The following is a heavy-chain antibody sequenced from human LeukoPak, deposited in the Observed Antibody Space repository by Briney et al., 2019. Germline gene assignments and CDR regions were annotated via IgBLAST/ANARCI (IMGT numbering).Heavy chain of an antibody. CDR3: ARDALWFGEITRVDY. D-gene: IGHD3-10*01. CDR1: GYIFTSYG. J-gene: IGHJ4*02. CDR2: ISVYNGNT. Sequence: ASVKVSCKASGYIFTSYGMSWVRQAPGQGLEWMGWISVYNGNTNYAQKLQGRVAMTTDTSTSTAYMELRRLRSGDRAGYYCARDALWFGEITRVDYWGQGTLVTVSS. V-gene: IGHV1-18*04.